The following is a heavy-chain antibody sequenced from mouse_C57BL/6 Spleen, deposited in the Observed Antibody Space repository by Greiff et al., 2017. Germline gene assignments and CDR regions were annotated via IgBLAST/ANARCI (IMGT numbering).Heavy chain of an antibody. Sequence: VQLQQPGAELVKPGASVKMSCKASGYTFTSYWITWVKQRPGQGLEWIGDIYPGSGSTNYNEKFKSKATLTVDTSSSTAYMQLSSLTSEDSAVYYCARRSVTTVPYCDYWGQGTTLTVSS. J-gene: IGHJ2*01. D-gene: IGHD1-1*01. V-gene: IGHV1-55*01. CDR2: IYPGSGST. CDR3: ARRSVTTVPYCDY. CDR1: GYTFTSYW.